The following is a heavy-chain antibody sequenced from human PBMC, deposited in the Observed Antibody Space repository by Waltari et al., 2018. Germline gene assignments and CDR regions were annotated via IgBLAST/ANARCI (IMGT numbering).Heavy chain of an antibody. CDR2: ISAHDGNT. J-gene: IGHJ4*01. D-gene: IGHD6-19*01. CDR3: ATAVGGNMEFDS. V-gene: IGHV1-18*01. CDR1: ASTFSTYG. Sequence: QVPLVQSGAEVKTPGASVKVSCQASASTFSTYGLPWVRQAPGQGLEWLGWISAHDGNTNYAPSLQDRVTLTTDTSTYTAYMELNSLRPDDTAVYYCATAVGGNMEFDSWGHGSLVTVSS.